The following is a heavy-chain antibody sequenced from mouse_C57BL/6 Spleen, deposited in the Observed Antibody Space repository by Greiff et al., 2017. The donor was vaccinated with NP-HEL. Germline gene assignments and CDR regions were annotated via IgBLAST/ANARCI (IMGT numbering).Heavy chain of an antibody. J-gene: IGHJ4*01. CDR3: ARFDDYAMGY. CDR2: INPGSGGT. V-gene: IGHV1-54*01. Sequence: VQLQQSGAELVRPGTSVKVSCKASGYAFTNYLIEWVKQRPGQGLEWIGVINPGSGGTNYNEKFKGKATLTADKSSSTAYMQLSSLTSEDSAVYFCARFDDYAMGYWGQGTSVTVSS. CDR1: GYAFTNYL.